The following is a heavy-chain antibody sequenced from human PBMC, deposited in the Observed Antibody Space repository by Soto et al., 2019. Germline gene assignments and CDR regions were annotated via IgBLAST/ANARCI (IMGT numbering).Heavy chain of an antibody. J-gene: IGHJ4*02. CDR1: GGSFSGYY. CDR2: INRSGST. D-gene: IGHD5-12*01. CDR3: ARVDGYPNHYFDY. Sequence: PSETLSLTCAVYGGSFSGYYWSWIRQPPGKGLEWIGEINRSGSTNYNPSLKSRVTISVDTSKNQFSLKLSSVTAADTAVYYCARVDGYPNHYFDYWGQGTLVTVSS. V-gene: IGHV4-34*01.